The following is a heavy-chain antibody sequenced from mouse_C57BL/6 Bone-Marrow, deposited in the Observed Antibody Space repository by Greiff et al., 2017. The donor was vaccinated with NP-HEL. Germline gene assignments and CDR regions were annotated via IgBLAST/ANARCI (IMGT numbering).Heavy chain of an antibody. V-gene: IGHV1-75*01. J-gene: IGHJ2*01. CDR2: IFPGSGST. Sequence: VQLQHSGPELVKPGASVKISCKASVYTFTDYYINWVKQRPGQGLEWIGWIFPGSGSTYYNEKFKGKATLTVDKSSSTAYMLLSSLTSEDSAVYFCAPYYYGSSYRDYWGQGTTLTVSS. D-gene: IGHD1-1*01. CDR1: VYTFTDYY. CDR3: APYYYGSSYRDY.